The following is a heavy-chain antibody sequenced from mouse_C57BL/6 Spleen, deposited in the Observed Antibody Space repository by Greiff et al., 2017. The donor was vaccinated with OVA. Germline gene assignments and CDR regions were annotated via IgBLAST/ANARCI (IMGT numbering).Heavy chain of an antibody. J-gene: IGHJ2*01. D-gene: IGHD1-1*01. Sequence: EVQLQQSGPELVKPGASVKISCKASGYTFTDYYMNWVKQSHGKSLEWIGDINPNNGGTSYNQKFKGKATLTVDKSSSTAYMELRSLTSEDSAVYYWARGVITTVVATNWGQGTTLTVSS. CDR3: ARGVITTVVATN. CDR2: INPNNGGT. V-gene: IGHV1-26*01. CDR1: GYTFTDYY.